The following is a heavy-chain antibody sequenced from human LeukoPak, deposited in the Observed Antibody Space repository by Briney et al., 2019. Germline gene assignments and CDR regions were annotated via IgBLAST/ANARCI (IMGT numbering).Heavy chain of an antibody. V-gene: IGHV4-4*08. CDR3: AGNYYGSGSYYSEDRY. CDR1: GGSFSGYY. J-gene: IGHJ4*02. D-gene: IGHD3-10*01. Sequence: SETLSLTCAVYGGSFSGYYWSWIRQPPGKGLEWIGRIYTSGSTNYNPSLKSRVTISVDTSKNQFSLKLSSVTAADTAVYYCAGNYYGSGSYYSEDRYWGQGTLVTVSS. CDR2: IYTSGST.